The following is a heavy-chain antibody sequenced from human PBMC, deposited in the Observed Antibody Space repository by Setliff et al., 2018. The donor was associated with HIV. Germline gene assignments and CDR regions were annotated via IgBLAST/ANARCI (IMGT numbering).Heavy chain of an antibody. J-gene: IGHJ4*02. CDR2: LSSKGQA. V-gene: IGHV4-39*07. CDR3: AAQDLDLVKYYYMDY. Sequence: SETLSLTCTVSGGSISRRSHHWAWIRQPPGKGLEWIGALSSKGQAYYNPSLKSRVAISIDSSKNLFSLRLDSLTAADTAVYYCAAQDLDLVKYYYMDYWGPGALVTVSS. CDR1: GGSISRRSHH. D-gene: IGHD2-21*01.